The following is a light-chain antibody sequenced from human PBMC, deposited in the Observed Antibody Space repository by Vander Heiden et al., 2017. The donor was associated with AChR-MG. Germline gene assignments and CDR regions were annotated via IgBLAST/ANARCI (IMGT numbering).Light chain of an antibody. Sequence: DIVMTQSPDSLAVSLGGRATINCRSSQSILYTSNDKDYLAWYQQKPGQPPKLRIYWASTRESGVPDRFSGSGSGTDFTLTISSLQAEDVAVYYCQQYYSIPRTFGQGTKLELK. CDR2: WAS. CDR1: QSILYTSNDKDY. V-gene: IGKV4-1*01. CDR3: QQYYSIPRT. J-gene: IGKJ2*01.